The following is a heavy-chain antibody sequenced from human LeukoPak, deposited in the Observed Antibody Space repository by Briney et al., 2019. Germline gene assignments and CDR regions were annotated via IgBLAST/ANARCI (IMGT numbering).Heavy chain of an antibody. CDR3: AKEQLTSGYSFLTDY. D-gene: IGHD5-18*01. Sequence: PGGSLRLSCAASGFTFSSYGMHWVRQAPGKGLEWVAVISYDDGSNKYYADSVKGRFTISRDKSKNTLYLQMNSLRAEDTAVYYCAKEQLTSGYSFLTDYWGQGTLVTVSS. CDR2: ISYDDGSNK. J-gene: IGHJ4*02. V-gene: IGHV3-30*18. CDR1: GFTFSSYG.